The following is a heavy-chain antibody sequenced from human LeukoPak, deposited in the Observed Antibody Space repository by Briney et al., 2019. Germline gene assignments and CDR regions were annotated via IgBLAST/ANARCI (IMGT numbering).Heavy chain of an antibody. D-gene: IGHD6-13*01. Sequence: PGGSLRLSCAASRFTFSTYNINWVSQAPGKGLEWVSSISPSSSYIYYADSVKGQFTISRDNANNSLYLQMNSLRAEDTAVYYCARHRYSTSIDAFDIWGQGTMVTVSS. CDR3: ARHRYSTSIDAFDI. V-gene: IGHV3-21*01. J-gene: IGHJ3*02. CDR1: RFTFSTYN. CDR2: ISPSSSYI.